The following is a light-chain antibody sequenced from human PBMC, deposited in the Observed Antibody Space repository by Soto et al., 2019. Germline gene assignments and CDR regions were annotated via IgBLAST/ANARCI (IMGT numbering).Light chain of an antibody. Sequence: QSALTQPASVSGSTGQSITISCTGTSSDIGTYNYVSWYQQHPGQAPKLMIYDVSNRPSGVSDRFSGSKSGNTASLTISGLQAEDEADYYCYSCSRSSGTRYVFGTGTKVTVL. CDR2: DVS. V-gene: IGLV2-14*03. J-gene: IGLJ1*01. CDR3: YSCSRSSGTRYV. CDR1: SSDIGTYNY.